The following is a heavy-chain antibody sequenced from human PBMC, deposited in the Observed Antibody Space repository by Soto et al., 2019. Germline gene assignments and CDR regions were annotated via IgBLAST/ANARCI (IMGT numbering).Heavy chain of an antibody. D-gene: IGHD3-9*01. V-gene: IGHV1-8*01. Sequence: ASVKVSCKASGYTFTSYDINWVRQATGQGLEWMGWMNPNSGNTGYAQKFQGRVTMTRNTSISTAYMELSSLRSEDTAVYYCARGWSILTGYYYYYYYGMAVWGQGTTVTVSS. CDR2: MNPNSGNT. J-gene: IGHJ6*02. CDR3: ARGWSILTGYYYYYYYGMAV. CDR1: GYTFTSYD.